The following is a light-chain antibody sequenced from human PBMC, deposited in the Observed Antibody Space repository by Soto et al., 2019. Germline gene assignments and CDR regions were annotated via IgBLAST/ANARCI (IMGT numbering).Light chain of an antibody. CDR2: DVS. V-gene: IGLV2-14*01. CDR1: SSDVGGYNY. Sequence: QSVLTQPASVSGSPGQSITIPCTGTSSDVGGYNYVSWYQQHPGKAPKLMIYDVSNRPSGVSNRFSGSKSGNTASLTISGLQAEDEADYYRSSYTSSSTLVFGGGTKVTVL. J-gene: IGLJ2*01. CDR3: SSYTSSSTLV.